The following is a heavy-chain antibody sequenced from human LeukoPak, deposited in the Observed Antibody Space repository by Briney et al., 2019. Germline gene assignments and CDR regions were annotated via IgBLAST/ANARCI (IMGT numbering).Heavy chain of an antibody. CDR1: GASINTSNFY. V-gene: IGHV4-39*01. CDR2: IFYTGRA. D-gene: IGHD3-10*01. J-gene: IGHJ5*02. CDR3: ARQGTMTRGGYWLDP. Sequence: SETLSLTCTVSGASINTSNFYWAWIRQPPGQGLESIGSIFYTGRAYSNASLNSRVTIAVDTSKNQFSQKLISVTAADTAVYYCARQGTMTRGGYWLDPWGQGTLVTVSS.